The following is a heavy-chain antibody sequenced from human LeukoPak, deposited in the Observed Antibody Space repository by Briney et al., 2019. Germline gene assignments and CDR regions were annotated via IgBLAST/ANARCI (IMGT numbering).Heavy chain of an antibody. J-gene: IGHJ4*02. CDR3: ASHYCSSTSCSHYFDY. CDR1: GFTFSAYW. Sequence: GGSLRLSCAASGFTFSAYWMHWVRQSPGKGLVWVSRINSDGSSTDYTDSVKGRFTISRDIAKSTLYLQMNSLRAEDTAVYYCASHYCSSTSCSHYFDYWGQGTLVTVSS. V-gene: IGHV3-74*01. D-gene: IGHD2-2*01. CDR2: INSDGSST.